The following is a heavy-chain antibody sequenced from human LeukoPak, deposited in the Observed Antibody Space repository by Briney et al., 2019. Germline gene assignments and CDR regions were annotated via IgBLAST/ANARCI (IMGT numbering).Heavy chain of an antibody. CDR3: ARRGRVVSGSYDWFDP. Sequence: PSETLSLTCTVSGGSISSYYWSWIRQPAGKGLEWIGRIYTSGSTNYNPSLKSRVTMSVDTSKNQFSLKLSSVTAADTAVYYCARRGRVVSGSYDWFDPWGQGTLVTVSS. J-gene: IGHJ5*02. CDR1: GGSISSYY. V-gene: IGHV4-4*07. D-gene: IGHD2-21*01. CDR2: IYTSGST.